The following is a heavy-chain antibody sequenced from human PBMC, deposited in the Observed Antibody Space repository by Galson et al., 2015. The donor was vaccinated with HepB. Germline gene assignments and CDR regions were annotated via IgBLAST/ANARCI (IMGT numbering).Heavy chain of an antibody. J-gene: IGHJ4*02. CDR3: ARRMWWSLDY. CDR1: GFSLRTSGVA. D-gene: IGHD2-21*01. V-gene: IGHV2-5*01. Sequence: PALVKPTQTLTLTCTFSGFSLRTSGVAVGWIRQPPGKALEWLALVYWNDDKRYSPSLERRLRVTITKDTSKKQVVLTMTNMDPVDTATYYCARRMWWSLDYWGQGTLVTVSS. CDR2: VYWNDDK.